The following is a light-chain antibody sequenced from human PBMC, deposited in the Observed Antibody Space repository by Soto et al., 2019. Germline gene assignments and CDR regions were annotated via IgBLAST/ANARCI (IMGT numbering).Light chain of an antibody. CDR2: AAS. Sequence: DIQMTQSPSSLSASVGDRVTITCRASQSISSYLNWYQQKPGKATKLLIYAASSLQSGVPSRFSGSGSGTDFTLTISSLQPEDCATYYCQQSYSTPRTFGQGTKLEIK. CDR1: QSISSY. J-gene: IGKJ2*01. CDR3: QQSYSTPRT. V-gene: IGKV1-39*01.